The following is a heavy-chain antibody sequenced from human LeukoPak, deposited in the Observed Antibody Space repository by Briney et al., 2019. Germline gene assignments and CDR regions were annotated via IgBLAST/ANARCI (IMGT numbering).Heavy chain of an antibody. V-gene: IGHV3-21*01. CDR1: GFTFSSYS. CDR2: ISSSRSYI. CDR3: ARLSSGDAFDI. J-gene: IGHJ3*02. Sequence: PGGSLRLSCAASGFTFSSYSMNWVRQAPGKGLEWVSLISSSRSYIYYADSVKGRFTISRDNAKNSLYLQMNSLRAEDTAVYYCARLSSGDAFDIWAKGQWSPSLQ. D-gene: IGHD3-22*01.